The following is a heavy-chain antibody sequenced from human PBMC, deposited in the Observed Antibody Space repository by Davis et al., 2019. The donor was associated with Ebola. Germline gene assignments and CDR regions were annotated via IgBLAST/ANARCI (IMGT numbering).Heavy chain of an antibody. D-gene: IGHD7-27*01. CDR2: INSDGRTT. CDR1: EFIFSSYW. Sequence: HTGGSLRLSCAASEFIFSSYWMHWVRQAPGKGLVWVSRINSDGRTTAYADSVKGRFTISRDNAKNTLYLQMNTLRAEDTAVYYCARDLGMGRRVDAFDIWGQGTMVTVSS. J-gene: IGHJ3*02. CDR3: ARDLGMGRRVDAFDI. V-gene: IGHV3-74*01.